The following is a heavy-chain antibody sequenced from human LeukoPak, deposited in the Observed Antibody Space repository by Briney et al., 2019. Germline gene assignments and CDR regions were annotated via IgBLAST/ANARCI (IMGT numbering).Heavy chain of an antibody. J-gene: IGHJ6*03. D-gene: IGHD3-22*01. Sequence: GGSLRLSCAASGFTFSSYGMHWVRQAPGKGLEWVAFIRYDGSNKYYADSVKGRFTISRDNAKNSLYLQMNSLRAEDTAVYYCARQQYYYDSSGYFYCYYMDVWGKGTTVTVSS. CDR2: IRYDGSNK. CDR1: GFTFSSYG. V-gene: IGHV3-30*02. CDR3: ARQQYYYDSSGYFYCYYMDV.